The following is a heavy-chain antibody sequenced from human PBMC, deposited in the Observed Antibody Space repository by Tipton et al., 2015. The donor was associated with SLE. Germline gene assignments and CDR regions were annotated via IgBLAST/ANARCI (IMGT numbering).Heavy chain of an antibody. CDR2: IYYSGST. Sequence: TLSLTCSVSGGSISSSPYYWGWIRQPPGKGLEWIASIYYSGSTYYDPSLKSRVTISVDTSKNQFSLKLSSVTAADTAVYYCARTRGDYWGQGTLVTVSS. CDR1: GGSISSSPYY. J-gene: IGHJ4*02. CDR3: ARTRGDY. V-gene: IGHV4-39*07.